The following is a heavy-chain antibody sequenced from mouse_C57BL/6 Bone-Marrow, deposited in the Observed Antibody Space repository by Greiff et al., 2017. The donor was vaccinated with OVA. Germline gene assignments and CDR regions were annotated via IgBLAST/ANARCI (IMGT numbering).Heavy chain of an antibody. CDR2: IDPEDGDT. V-gene: IGHV14-2*01. CDR1: GFNIKDYY. D-gene: IGHD2-1*01. Sequence: VQLKQSGAELVKPGASVKLSCTASGFNIKDYYMHWVKQRTEQGLEWIGRIDPEDGDTKYAPKFQGKATITADTSSNTAYLQLSSLTSEDTAVYYCAKGLIYYGNYGYAMDYWGQGTSVTVSS. J-gene: IGHJ4*01. CDR3: AKGLIYYGNYGYAMDY.